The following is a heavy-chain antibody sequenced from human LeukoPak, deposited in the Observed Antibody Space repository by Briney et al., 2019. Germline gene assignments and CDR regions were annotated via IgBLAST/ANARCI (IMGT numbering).Heavy chain of an antibody. D-gene: IGHD1-1*01. Sequence: PGGPLTLPCTASGFTFSNYDKNGPRHAPGKGREGISYISGSGGIMFYADSVKGRFTISRDNAKNSVYLQMSSLRAEDTAVYYCARGYPDNGDGWGYWGQGTLVTVSS. J-gene: IGHJ4*02. CDR1: GFTFSNYD. CDR3: ARGYPDNGDGWGY. CDR2: ISGSGGIM. V-gene: IGHV3-48*03.